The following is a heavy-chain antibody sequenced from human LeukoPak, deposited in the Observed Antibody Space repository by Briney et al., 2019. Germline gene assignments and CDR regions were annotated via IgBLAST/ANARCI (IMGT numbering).Heavy chain of an antibody. J-gene: IGHJ4*02. CDR1: GGSISSYY. CDR2: IYYSGST. D-gene: IGHD2-2*01. CDR3: ARDGCSSTSCYEWRGVVDY. V-gene: IGHV4-59*01. Sequence: SETLSLTCTVSGGSISSYYWSWIRQPPGKGLEWIGYIYYSGSTNYNPSLKSRVTISVDTSKNQFSLKLSPVTAADTAVYYCARDGCSSTSCYEWRGVVDYWGQGTLVTVSS.